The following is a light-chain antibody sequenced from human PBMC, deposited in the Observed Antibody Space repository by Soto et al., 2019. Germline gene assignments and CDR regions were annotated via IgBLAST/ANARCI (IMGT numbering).Light chain of an antibody. CDR1: QDIRND. Sequence: AIQMTQSPSSLSASVGDRVTITCRASQDIRNDLGWYQQKPGKAPKLLIYAASTLQSGVSSRFSGSGSGTHFTLTISGLQPDDFATYYCLQDYNYPLAFGQGTRVEIK. CDR3: LQDYNYPLA. CDR2: AAS. V-gene: IGKV1-6*01. J-gene: IGKJ1*01.